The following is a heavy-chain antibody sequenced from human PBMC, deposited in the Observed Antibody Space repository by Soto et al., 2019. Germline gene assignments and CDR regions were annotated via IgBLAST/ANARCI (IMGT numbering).Heavy chain of an antibody. V-gene: IGHV3-33*08. CDR1: GFTFSSYG. CDR3: ARECLGISAFDI. Sequence: GGSLRLSCAASGFTFSSYGMHWVRQAPGKGLEWVAVIWYDGSNKYYADSVKGRFTISRGNSKNTLYLQMNSLRAEDTAVYYCARECLGISAFDIWGQGTMVTVSS. J-gene: IGHJ3*02. CDR2: IWYDGSNK. D-gene: IGHD7-27*01.